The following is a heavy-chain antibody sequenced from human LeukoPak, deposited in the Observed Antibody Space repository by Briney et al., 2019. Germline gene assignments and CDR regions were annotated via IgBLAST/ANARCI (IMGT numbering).Heavy chain of an antibody. D-gene: IGHD1-26*01. V-gene: IGHV3-30*02. CDR3: AKDWGGSFYLFDY. CDR2: VRYDGSNR. J-gene: IGHJ4*02. Sequence: GGSLRLSCAASGFTFSSYGMHWVRQAPCKGLQWVAFVRYDGSNRYYADSLKGRFTISRDNSKNTLYLQMNSLGTEDTAVYYCAKDWGGSFYLFDYWGQGTLVTVSS. CDR1: GFTFSSYG.